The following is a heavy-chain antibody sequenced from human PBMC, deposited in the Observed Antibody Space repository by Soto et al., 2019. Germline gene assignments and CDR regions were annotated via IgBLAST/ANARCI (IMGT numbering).Heavy chain of an antibody. CDR1: GDSVSSNSAA. V-gene: IGHV6-1*01. Sequence: PSQTLSLTCAISGDSVSSNSAAWNWIRQSPSRGLEWLGRTYYRSKWYNDYAVSVKSRITINPDTSKNQFSLQLNSVTPEDTAVYYRARSSYDFWSGYYIMFDPWGQGTLVTVSS. D-gene: IGHD3-3*01. CDR3: ARSSYDFWSGYYIMFDP. CDR2: TYYRSKWYN. J-gene: IGHJ5*02.